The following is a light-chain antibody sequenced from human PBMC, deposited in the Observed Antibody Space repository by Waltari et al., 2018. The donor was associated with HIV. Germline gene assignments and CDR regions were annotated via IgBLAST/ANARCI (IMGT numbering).Light chain of an antibody. V-gene: IGLV8-61*01. Sequence: QTVVTQEPSFSVSPGGTVTLPCCLNSGSVSTSYYPSWYQQTPGQTPRTLIHSTNTRSSGVPDRFSGSIRGNKAALTITGAQADDESDYYCVLYMGGGIWVFGGGTKVTVL. CDR2: STN. CDR1: SGSVSTSYY. J-gene: IGLJ3*02. CDR3: VLYMGGGIWV.